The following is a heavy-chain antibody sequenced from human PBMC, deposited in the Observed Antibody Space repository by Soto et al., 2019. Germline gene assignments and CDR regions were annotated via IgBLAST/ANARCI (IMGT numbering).Heavy chain of an antibody. CDR2: ISHSGST. Sequence: QVQLQESGPGLVKPSQTLSLACTVSGDSISSDYYHWSWVRQPPGKGLEWIGYISHSGSTYFSPSCSSRDAMSIDTSKRQLSLSRTYVTAADTAVYYCARMNGDVNWCFERWGRGSRVTVSS. CDR1: GDSISSDYYH. D-gene: IGHD7-27*01. CDR3: ARMNGDVNWCFER. V-gene: IGHV4-30-4*01. J-gene: IGHJ2*01.